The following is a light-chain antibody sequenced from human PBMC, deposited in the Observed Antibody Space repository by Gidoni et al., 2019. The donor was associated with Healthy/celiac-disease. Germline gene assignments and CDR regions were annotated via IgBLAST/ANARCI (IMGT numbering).Light chain of an antibody. CDR2: AAS. CDR3: QQSYSTPLYT. CDR1: QSISSY. Sequence: DIQMTPSPSSLSASVGDRVTITCRASQSISSYLNWYQQKPGKAPKLLIYAASSLQSGVPSRFSGSGSGTDFTLTISSLQPEDFATYYCQQSYSTPLYTCGQGTKLEIK. V-gene: IGKV1-39*01. J-gene: IGKJ2*01.